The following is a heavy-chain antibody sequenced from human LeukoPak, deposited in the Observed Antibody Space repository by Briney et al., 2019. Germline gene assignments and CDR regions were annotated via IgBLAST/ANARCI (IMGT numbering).Heavy chain of an antibody. Sequence: GGSLRLSCAASGFTFDDYAMHWVRQAPGKGLEWVSGIGWNSGSIGYADSVKGRFTISRDNAKNSLYLQMNSLRAEDTAVYYCATYSSLNRREFQYWGQGTLLTVSS. V-gene: IGHV3-9*01. CDR2: IGWNSGSI. J-gene: IGHJ1*01. D-gene: IGHD3-22*01. CDR3: ATYSSLNRREFQY. CDR1: GFTFDDYA.